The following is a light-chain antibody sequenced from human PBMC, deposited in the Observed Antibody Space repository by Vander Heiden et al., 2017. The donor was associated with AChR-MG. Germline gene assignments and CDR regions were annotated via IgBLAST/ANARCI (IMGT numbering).Light chain of an antibody. J-gene: IGKJ1*01. CDR3: LQRAYWWT. CDR2: DAS. Sequence: IVLTQSPATLSLSPGERATLSCRASQNIYRLLAWYQQKPGQAPRLLIYDASHRAAGIPARFSGSGSGTDFTLIISSLEPEDFATYYCLQRAYWWTFGQGTRVDIK. CDR1: QNIYRL. V-gene: IGKV3-11*01.